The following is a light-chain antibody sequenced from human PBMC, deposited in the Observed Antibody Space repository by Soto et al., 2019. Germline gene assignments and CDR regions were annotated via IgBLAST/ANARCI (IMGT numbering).Light chain of an antibody. CDR1: QGISSN. Sequence: DIQLTQSPSFLSASVGDRVTTTCRASQGISSNLVWFQQRPGKDPKLLIYAASTLQSWVPSRFSVSGSGTEFTLTISSLQPEDFATYYCQQLNSYPRTFGQGTKVEIK. CDR3: QQLNSYPRT. CDR2: AAS. J-gene: IGKJ1*01. V-gene: IGKV1-9*01.